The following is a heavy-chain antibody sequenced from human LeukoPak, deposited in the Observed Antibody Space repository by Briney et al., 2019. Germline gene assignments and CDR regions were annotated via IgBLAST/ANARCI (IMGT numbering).Heavy chain of an antibody. J-gene: IGHJ6*02. D-gene: IGHD2-15*01. V-gene: IGHV3-33*08. CDR1: GFTFSSYA. CDR3: GRVGCTGGNCKPYAYYATDV. CDR2: IWYDGSDK. Sequence: GGSLRLSCAASGFTFSSYAMHWVRQAPGKVLERVAIIWYDGSDKYYADSVRGRFAISRDNSKNTLYLQMNSLRAEDTAVYYCGRVGCTGGNCKPYAYYATDVWGQGTTVTVSS.